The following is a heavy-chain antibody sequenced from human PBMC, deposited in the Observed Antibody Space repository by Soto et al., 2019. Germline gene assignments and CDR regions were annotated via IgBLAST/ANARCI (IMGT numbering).Heavy chain of an antibody. CDR3: ARPVDSSGYYANWFDP. CDR1: GYSFTSYW. Sequence: GESLKISCKGSGYSFTSYWIGWVRQMPGKGLEWMGIIYPGDSDTRYSPSFQGQVTISADKSISTAYLQWSSLKASDTAMYYCARPVDSSGYYANWFDPWGQGTLVTVSS. J-gene: IGHJ5*02. CDR2: IYPGDSDT. D-gene: IGHD3-22*01. V-gene: IGHV5-51*01.